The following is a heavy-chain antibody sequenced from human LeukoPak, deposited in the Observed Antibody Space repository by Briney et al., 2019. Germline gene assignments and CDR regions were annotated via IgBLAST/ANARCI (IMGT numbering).Heavy chain of an antibody. J-gene: IGHJ6*03. D-gene: IGHD4-17*01. CDR1: GFIFSSHG. Sequence: GGSLRLSCAASGFIFSSHGMNWVRQAPGKGLEWVAVISYDGSNKYYADSVKGRFTISRDNSKNTLYLQMNSLRAEDTAVYYCARAPTVTTWDYYMDVWGKGTTVTVSS. CDR3: ARAPTVTTWDYYMDV. CDR2: ISYDGSNK. V-gene: IGHV3-30*03.